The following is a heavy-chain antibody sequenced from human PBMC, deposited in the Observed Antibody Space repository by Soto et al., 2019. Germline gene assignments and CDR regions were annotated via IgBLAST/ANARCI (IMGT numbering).Heavy chain of an antibody. CDR2: IIPIFGTA. CDR3: ATVVTAKRTEYFQH. D-gene: IGHD2-21*02. CDR1: GGTFSSYA. J-gene: IGHJ1*01. Sequence: SVKVSCKASGGTFSSYAISWVRQAPGQGLEWMGGIIPIFGTANYAQKFQGRVTITADESTSTAYMELSSLRSEDTAVYYCATVVTAKRTEYFQHWGQATLVTVCS. V-gene: IGHV1-69*13.